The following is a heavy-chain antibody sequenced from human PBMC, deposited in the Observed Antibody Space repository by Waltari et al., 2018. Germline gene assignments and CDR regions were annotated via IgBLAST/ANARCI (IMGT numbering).Heavy chain of an antibody. J-gene: IGHJ4*02. CDR1: TLCV. V-gene: IGHV3-23*01. CDR3: ARGSGVDS. Sequence: TLCVMNWLRQARWNGLEEVSKVIDSCGISNYADSLKGRFIISRDNAKNTLYLQMNSLRADDTAVYYCARGSGVDSWGQGTLVTISS. D-gene: IGHD7-27*01. CDR2: VIDSCGIS.